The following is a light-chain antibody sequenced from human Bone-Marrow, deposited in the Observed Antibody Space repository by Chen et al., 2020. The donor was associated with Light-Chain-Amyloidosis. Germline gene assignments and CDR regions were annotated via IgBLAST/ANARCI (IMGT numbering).Light chain of an antibody. Sequence: SYLRTKPSSVSVPQGQTAPIARGGNNIGSTSVHWYQQPPGQAPLLVVYDDSDRPSGIPERLSGSNSGNTATLTISRVEAGDEADYYCQVWDRSSDRPVFGGGTKLTVL. CDR1: NIGSTS. CDR3: QVWDRSSDRPV. CDR2: DDS. J-gene: IGLJ3*02. V-gene: IGLV3-21*02.